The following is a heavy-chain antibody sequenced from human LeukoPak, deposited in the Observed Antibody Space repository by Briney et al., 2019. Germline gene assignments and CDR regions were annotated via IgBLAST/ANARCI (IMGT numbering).Heavy chain of an antibody. CDR3: ARDRYLLRYFDWLPFDY. J-gene: IGHJ4*02. CDR1: GYTFTSYG. V-gene: IGHV1-18*01. CDR2: ISAYNGNT. D-gene: IGHD3-9*01. Sequence: ASVKVSCRASGYTFTSYGISWVRQAPGQGLEWMGWISAYNGNTNYAQKLQGRVTMTTDTSTSTAYMELRSLRSDDTAVYYCARDRYLLRYFDWLPFDYWGQGTLVTVSS.